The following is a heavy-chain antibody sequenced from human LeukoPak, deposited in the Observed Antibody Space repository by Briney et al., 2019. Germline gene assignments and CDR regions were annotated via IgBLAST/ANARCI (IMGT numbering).Heavy chain of an antibody. V-gene: IGHV4-34*01. CDR1: GGAFSGYY. D-gene: IGHD3-10*01. CDR2: NNHSGST. J-gene: IGHJ4*02. Sequence: SETLSLTFAVYGGAFSGYYWSWIRQPPGKGLEWVGGNNHSGSTNYNPSLKSRVTISVDTSKNQFSLKLSSVTAADTAVYYCARAGPGYYYGSGSYPYWGQGTLVTVSS. CDR3: ARAGPGYYYGSGSYPY.